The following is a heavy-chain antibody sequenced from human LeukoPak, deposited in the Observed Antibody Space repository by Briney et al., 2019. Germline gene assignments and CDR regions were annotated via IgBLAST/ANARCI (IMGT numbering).Heavy chain of an antibody. CDR2: ISYDGSNK. CDR1: GFTFSSYA. J-gene: IGHJ4*02. D-gene: IGHD1-7*01. CDR3: ARETVDWNYDY. Sequence: GGSLRLSCAASGFTFSSYAMHWVRQAPGKGLEWVAVISYDGSNKYYADSVKGRFTISRDNSKNTLYLQMNSLRAEDTAVYYCARETVDWNYDYWGQGTLVTVSS. V-gene: IGHV3-30-3*01.